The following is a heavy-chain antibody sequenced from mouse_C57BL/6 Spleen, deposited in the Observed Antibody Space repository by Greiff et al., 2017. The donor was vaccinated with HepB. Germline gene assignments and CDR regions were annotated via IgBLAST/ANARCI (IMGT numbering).Heavy chain of an antibody. CDR1: GYAFSSYW. J-gene: IGHJ4*01. Sequence: VQLQESGAELVKPGASVKISCKASGYAFSSYWMNWVKQRPGKGLEWIGQIYPGDGDTNYNGKFKGKATLTADKSSSTAYMRLSSLTSEDSAVYFCARGGYYGSSYAMDYWGQGTSVTVSS. D-gene: IGHD1-1*01. CDR2: IYPGDGDT. CDR3: ARGGYYGSSYAMDY. V-gene: IGHV1-80*01.